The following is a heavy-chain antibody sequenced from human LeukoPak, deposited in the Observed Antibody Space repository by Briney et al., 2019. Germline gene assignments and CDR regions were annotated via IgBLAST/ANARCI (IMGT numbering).Heavy chain of an antibody. V-gene: IGHV1-2*02. CDR1: GYTFTGYY. J-gene: IGHJ1*01. CDR3: AREDFYDSSGYYKNKEYFQH. D-gene: IGHD3-22*01. CDR2: INPNSGGT. Sequence: ASVKVSCKASGYTFTGYYMHWVRQAPGQGLEWMGWINPNSGGTNYAQKFQGRVTMTRDTPISTAYMELSWLRSDDTAVYYCAREDFYDSSGYYKNKEYFQHWGRGTPVTVSS.